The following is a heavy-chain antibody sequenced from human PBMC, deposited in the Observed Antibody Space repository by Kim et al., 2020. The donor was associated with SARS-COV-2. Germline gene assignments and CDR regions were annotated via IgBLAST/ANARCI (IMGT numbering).Heavy chain of an antibody. J-gene: IGHJ4*02. V-gene: IGHV3-9*01. D-gene: IGHD3-22*01. Sequence: GGSLRLSCAASRFNFGDYAMHWVRQAPGKGLEWVSGISWNSDNIDYADSVKGRFTISRDNAKNSLYLQMNSLRAEDTALYYCARRGYDSSGNDFDYWGQGTLVTVSS. CDR2: ISWNSDNI. CDR3: ARRGYDSSGNDFDY. CDR1: RFNFGDYA.